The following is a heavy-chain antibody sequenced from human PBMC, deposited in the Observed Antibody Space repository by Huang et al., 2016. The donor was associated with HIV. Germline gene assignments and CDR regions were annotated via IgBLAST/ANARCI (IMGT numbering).Heavy chain of an antibody. CDR3: TRGGSSWYEGDY. CDR1: GYTFTSYH. D-gene: IGHD6-13*01. J-gene: IGHJ4*02. Sequence: QVQLVQSGAEVKRPGASVKVSCMASGYTFTSYHLHWVRQAPGQGLGWMGIINPSAGNTYYAKKFQGSVTMTTDASTGTVYMDLRSLRSEDTAVYYCTRGGSSWYEGDYWGQGTLVTVSS. V-gene: IGHV1-46*01. CDR2: INPSAGNT.